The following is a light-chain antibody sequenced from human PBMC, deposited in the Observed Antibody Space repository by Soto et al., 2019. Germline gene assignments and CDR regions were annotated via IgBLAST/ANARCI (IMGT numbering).Light chain of an antibody. J-gene: IGKJ5*01. CDR2: GAS. Sequence: ESVLTQSPGTLSLSPGERATLSCRASQSVSSSYLAWYQQKPGQAPRLLIYGASSRATGIPDRYSGSGSGTDFTLTISRLGPEDFAVYYCQQYGSTPITFGQGTRLEI. V-gene: IGKV3-20*01. CDR3: QQYGSTPIT. CDR1: QSVSSSY.